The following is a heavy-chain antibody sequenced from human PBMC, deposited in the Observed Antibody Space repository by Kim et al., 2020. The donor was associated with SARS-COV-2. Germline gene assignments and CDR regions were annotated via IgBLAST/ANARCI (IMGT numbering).Heavy chain of an antibody. CDR1: Y. D-gene: IGHD3-10*01. Sequence: YWTWLRQPPGKPLEWIGYIYYSGRTNLNPSLKSRVALSVDTPKTEFSLKLTSVAAADTAVYYCARARYGSQSYFDRGGRNTYFDSWGPGILAT. CDR3: ARARYGSQSYFDRGGRNTYFDS. J-gene: IGHJ4*02. V-gene: IGHV4-59*01. CDR2: IYYSGRT.